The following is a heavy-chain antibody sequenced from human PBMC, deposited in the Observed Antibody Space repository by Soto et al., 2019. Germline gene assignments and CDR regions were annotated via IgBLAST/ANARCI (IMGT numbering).Heavy chain of an antibody. CDR1: GYTFTRYA. CDR3: ERNVDYFDP. CDR2: INTDNGNS. V-gene: IGHV1-3*04. D-gene: IGHD4-17*01. J-gene: IGHJ5*02. Sequence: QVQLVQSGPEVKKPGASVKVSCKASGYTFTRYAMHWVRQAPGQGLEWMGWINTDNGNSHYSQKFQGRVPFTRDTSATTADMELTGLRPEDTAIYFCERNVDYFDPWGQGTLVTVSS.